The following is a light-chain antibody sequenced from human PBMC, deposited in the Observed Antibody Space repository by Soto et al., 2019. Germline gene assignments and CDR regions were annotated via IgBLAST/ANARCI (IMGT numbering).Light chain of an antibody. Sequence: EIVLTQSPATLSLSPGERATLPCRASQSVSSYLAWYQQKPGQAPRLLIYDASTRATGIPARFSGSGSGTDFTLTITSLEPEDFAVYYCQQDGSSRWTFAQGTKVDIK. CDR2: DAS. CDR1: QSVSSY. CDR3: QQDGSSRWT. J-gene: IGKJ1*01. V-gene: IGKV3-11*01.